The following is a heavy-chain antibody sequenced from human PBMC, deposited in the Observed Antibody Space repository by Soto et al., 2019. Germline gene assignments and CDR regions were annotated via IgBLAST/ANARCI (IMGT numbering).Heavy chain of an antibody. V-gene: IGHV3-74*01. D-gene: IGHD3-16*02. J-gene: IGHJ4*02. CDR2: IIGDGNEI. CDR1: GFTFSSHW. CDR3: VRGHVRGNDRHFDY. Sequence: EVQLAESGGGLVQPGGSLRLSCAASGFTFSSHWMHWVRQAPGKGLVWVSRIIGDGNEITYADSVKGRFTISRDNAKNTVILHMNSLSAEDTAVYYCVRGHVRGNDRHFDYWGQGTLVTVSS.